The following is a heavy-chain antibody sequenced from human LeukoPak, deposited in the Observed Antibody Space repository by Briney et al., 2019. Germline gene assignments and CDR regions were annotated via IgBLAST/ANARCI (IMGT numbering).Heavy chain of an antibody. V-gene: IGHV4-59*08. CDR1: GGSISSYY. J-gene: IGHJ4*02. CDR2: IYYSGST. D-gene: IGHD3-22*01. CDR3: ARVSDYYDTSGYYYAFDY. Sequence: SETLSLTCTVSGGSISSYYWSWIRQPPGKGLEWIGYIYYSGSTNYNPSLESRVTISVDTSKSQFSLKLSSVTAADTAVYYCARVSDYYDTSGYYYAFDYWGQGTLVTVSS.